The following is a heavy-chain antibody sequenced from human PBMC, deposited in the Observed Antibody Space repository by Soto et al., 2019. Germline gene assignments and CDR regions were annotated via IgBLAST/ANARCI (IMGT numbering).Heavy chain of an antibody. CDR1: GFTFGSYA. CDR2: LGGNGFTT. J-gene: IGHJ6*03. D-gene: IGHD2-2*01. Sequence: EVQLLESGGGLVQPGGSLRLSCVVSGFTFGSYAMSWVRQATEKGPEWVAILGGNGFTTYYAASVKGRFTISGDKSKSTLFLQMNSLRADDTGVYYCAKALRPSLNFFYYMDVWGRGTSVTVSS. CDR3: AKALRPSLNFFYYMDV. V-gene: IGHV3-23*01.